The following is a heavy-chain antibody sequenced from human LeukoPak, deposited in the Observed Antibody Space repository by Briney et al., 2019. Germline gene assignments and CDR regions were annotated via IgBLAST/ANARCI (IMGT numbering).Heavy chain of an antibody. D-gene: IGHD2-2*02. CDR2: IKRDGSEK. V-gene: IGHV3-7*03. J-gene: IGHJ4*02. CDR1: GFTFSTYW. Sequence: SGGSLRLSCAASGFTFSTYWMSWVRQAPGKGLECVANIKRDGSEKYYVDSVKGRFTIFRDDAKSSLYLQMNSLRAEDTAVYFCARVYTGNRGNFAYWGQGTLVTVSS. CDR3: ARVYTGNRGNFAY.